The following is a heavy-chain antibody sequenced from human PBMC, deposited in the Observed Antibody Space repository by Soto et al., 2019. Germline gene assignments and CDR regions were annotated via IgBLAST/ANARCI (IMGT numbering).Heavy chain of an antibody. CDR2: ISYDGSNK. J-gene: IGHJ4*02. V-gene: IGHV3-30*18. CDR1: GFTFSSYG. CDR3: AKDPLVNCSSTSCPIW. Sequence: QVQLVESGGGVVQPGRSLRLSCAASGFTFSSYGMHWVRQAPGKGLEWVAVISYDGSNKYYADSVKGRFTISRDNSKNTLYLQMNSLRAEDTAVYYCAKDPLVNCSSTSCPIWWGQGTLVTVSS. D-gene: IGHD2-2*01.